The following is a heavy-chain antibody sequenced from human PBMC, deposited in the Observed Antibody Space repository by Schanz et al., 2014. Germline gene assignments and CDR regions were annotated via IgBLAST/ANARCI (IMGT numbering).Heavy chain of an antibody. V-gene: IGHV3-23*01. Sequence: EVQLLESGGGLVQPGGSLRLSCAASGFTFSTYAMSWVRQAPGKGLEWVSAISGSGGSTYYADSVKGRFTISRDNSRNTLYLQMNSLRTEDTAVYYCASPSGYSDYGTYFDSWGQGTLVTVSS. CDR3: ASPSGYSDYGTYFDS. CDR1: GFTFSTYA. D-gene: IGHD5-12*01. CDR2: ISGSGGST. J-gene: IGHJ4*02.